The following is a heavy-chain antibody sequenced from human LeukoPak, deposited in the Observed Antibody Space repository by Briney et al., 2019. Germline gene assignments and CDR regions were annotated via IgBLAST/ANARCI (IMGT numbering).Heavy chain of an antibody. CDR3: ARDSGFWTFDP. D-gene: IGHD3/OR15-3a*01. V-gene: IGHV4-61*02. J-gene: IGHJ5*02. Sequence: SETLSLTCTVSGGSISSGSDYWSWIRQSAGKGLEWIGRVYSSGSANYDPSLKSRLTMAVDTSKNQISLKLTSVTAADTAVYYCARDSGFWTFDPWGQGALVTVSS. CDR2: VYSSGSA. CDR1: GGSISSGSDY.